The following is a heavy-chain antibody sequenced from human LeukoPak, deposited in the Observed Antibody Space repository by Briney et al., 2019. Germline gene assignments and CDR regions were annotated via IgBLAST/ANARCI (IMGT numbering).Heavy chain of an antibody. CDR3: ARVRGGSGRSYAADAFDI. V-gene: IGHV3-7*01. J-gene: IGHJ3*02. CDR2: IRQDESER. D-gene: IGHD1-26*01. CDR1: GFSFSGYW. Sequence: GGSLRLSCEGSGFSFSGYWMTWVRQLPGKGPEWVANIRQDESERYFADSVKGRFTISRDNAKSTLYLQMNSLRADDTAVFYCARVRGGSGRSYAADAFDIWGQGTMVTVSS.